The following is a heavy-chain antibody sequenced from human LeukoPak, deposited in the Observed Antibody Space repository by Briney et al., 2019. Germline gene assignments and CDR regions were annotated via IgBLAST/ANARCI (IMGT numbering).Heavy chain of an antibody. V-gene: IGHV3-23*01. D-gene: IGHD3-10*01. CDR2: IGDNGDDT. J-gene: IGHJ4*02. CDR3: AKASGSPYYFDY. CDR1: GFTLSSYA. Sequence: RPGGSLRLSCAASGFTLSSYAMNWVRQTPGKGLEWVSTIGDNGDDTYYADSVKGRFTISRDNSKSTLYLQMNSLRADDTAVYYCAKASGSPYYFDYWGQGTLVTVSS.